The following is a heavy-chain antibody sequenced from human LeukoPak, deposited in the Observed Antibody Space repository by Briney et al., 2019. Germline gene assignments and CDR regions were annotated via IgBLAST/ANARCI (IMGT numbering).Heavy chain of an antibody. V-gene: IGHV4-59*08. D-gene: IGHD2-2*01. Sequence: PSETLSLTCTVSGGSLSSYYWSWIRRPPGKGLEWIGYIYYSGSTNYNPSLKSRVTISVDTSKNQFSLKLSSVTAADTAVYYCASSVVPAATIFDYWGQGTLVTVSS. CDR2: IYYSGST. CDR3: ASSVVPAATIFDY. CDR1: GGSLSSYY. J-gene: IGHJ4*02.